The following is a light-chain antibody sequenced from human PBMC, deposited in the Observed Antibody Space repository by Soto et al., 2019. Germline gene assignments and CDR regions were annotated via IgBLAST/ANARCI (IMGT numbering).Light chain of an antibody. CDR3: AAWDDSLNGYV. CDR2: RNY. V-gene: IGLV1-44*01. Sequence: QSVLTQPPSTSGTLGQRVTISCSGSNSNIGSNTVSWFQQLRGTAPKLLIFRNYQRPSGVPDRFSGSESGASASLAISGLQSDDEADYYCAAWDDSLNGYVFGAGTKVTVL. CDR1: NSNIGSNT. J-gene: IGLJ1*01.